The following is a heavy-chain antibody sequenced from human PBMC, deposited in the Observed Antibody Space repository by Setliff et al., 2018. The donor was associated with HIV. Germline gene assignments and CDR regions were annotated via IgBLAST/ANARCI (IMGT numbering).Heavy chain of an antibody. CDR3: TPITGYYMDV. J-gene: IGHJ4*02. CDR2: IKTKPSSYAT. CDR1: GFTFGDYA. V-gene: IGHV3-73*01. Sequence: GSLRLSCTVSGFTFGDYAMSWVRQASGKGLEWVGRIKTKPSSYATAYGASVKGRFTISRDDSQKTAYLQMNSLKTEDTAVYYCTPITGYYMDVWGQGTLVTVSS. D-gene: IGHD1-20*01.